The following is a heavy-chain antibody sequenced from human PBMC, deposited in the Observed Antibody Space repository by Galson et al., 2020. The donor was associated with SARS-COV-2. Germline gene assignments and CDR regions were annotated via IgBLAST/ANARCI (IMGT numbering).Heavy chain of an antibody. CDR1: GFTFSSYA. D-gene: IGHD3-22*01. V-gene: IGHV3-23*01. CDR2: ISGSGGST. CDR3: AKDAGGYYAS. Sequence: GESLKISCAASGFTFSSYAMSWVRQAPGKGLEWVSAISGSGGSTYYADSVKGRFTISRDNSKNTLYLQMNSLRAEDTAVYYCAKDAGGYYASWGQGTLVTVSS. J-gene: IGHJ4*02.